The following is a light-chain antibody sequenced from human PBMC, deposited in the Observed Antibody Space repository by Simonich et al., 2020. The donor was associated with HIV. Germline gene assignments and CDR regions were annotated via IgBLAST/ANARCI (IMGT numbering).Light chain of an antibody. CDR3: MIWHSSAVV. J-gene: IGLJ2*01. V-gene: IGLV5-45*01. Sequence: QAVLTQPASLSASPGASASLTCTLRSGINVGAYRIYWYQQKPGSPPQYLLRYTSDSDKLQGSGVPSRFSGSKDASANAGMLLISGLQSEDEADYYCMIWHSSAVVFGGGTKLTVL. CDR1: SGINVGAYR. CDR2: YTSDSDK.